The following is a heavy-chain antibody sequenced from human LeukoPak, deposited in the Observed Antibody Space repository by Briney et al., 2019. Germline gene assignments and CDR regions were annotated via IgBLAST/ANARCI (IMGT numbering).Heavy chain of an antibody. V-gene: IGHV4-34*01. CDR3: ARKGVLLGYCSGGSCYSSWFDP. CDR1: GGSFSGYY. Sequence: SETLSLTCAVYGGSFSGYYWSWIRQLPGKGLEWIGEINHSGSTNYNPSLKSRVTISVDTSKNQFSLKLSSVTAADTAVYYCARKGVLLGYCSGGSCYSSWFDPWGQGTLVTVSS. D-gene: IGHD2-15*01. CDR2: INHSGST. J-gene: IGHJ5*02.